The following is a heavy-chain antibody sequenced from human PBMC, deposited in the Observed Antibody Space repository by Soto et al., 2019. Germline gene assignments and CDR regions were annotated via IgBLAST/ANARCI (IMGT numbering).Heavy chain of an antibody. CDR1: GYTFTDYD. V-gene: IGHV1-8*01. D-gene: IGHD1-1*01. CDR3: ARARDSALYNHFDP. CDR2: MNPNSGYT. J-gene: IGHJ5*02. Sequence: ASVKVSCKTSGYTFTDYDISWVRQAAGQGLEWMGWMNPNSGYTGYAPKFQGRVSMTKDASITTVYMELSSLTSDDTAVYYCARARDSALYNHFDPWGQGTLVTVSS.